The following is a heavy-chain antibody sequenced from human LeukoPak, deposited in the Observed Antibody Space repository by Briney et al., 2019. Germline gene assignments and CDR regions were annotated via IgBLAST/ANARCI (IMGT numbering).Heavy chain of an antibody. Sequence: NSSETLSLTCTVSGGSISSSSYYWAWIRQPPGKGLEWIGSIYYSGRTYYNPSLKSRVTISVDTSKNQFSLKLSSVTAADTAVYYCARLGSGSFGNWGQGTLVTVSS. J-gene: IGHJ4*02. D-gene: IGHD3-10*01. CDR3: ARLGSGSFGN. CDR1: GGSISSSSYY. V-gene: IGHV4-39*01. CDR2: IYYSGRT.